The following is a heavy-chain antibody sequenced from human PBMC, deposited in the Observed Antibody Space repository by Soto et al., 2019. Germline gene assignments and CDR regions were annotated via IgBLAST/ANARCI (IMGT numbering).Heavy chain of an antibody. Sequence: EVQVVESGGGLVQPGGSLRLSCAASGITFSSYSINWVRQAPGKGLEWVSYISSGSTTIFYADSVRGRFTVSRDNAKNSLFLQMNGLEAQDTALYYCATNILGGVGVKARGAFDIWGQGTMVTVSS. D-gene: IGHD3-16*02. CDR2: ISSGSTTI. J-gene: IGHJ3*02. V-gene: IGHV3-48*01. CDR3: ATNILGGVGVKARGAFDI. CDR1: GITFSSYS.